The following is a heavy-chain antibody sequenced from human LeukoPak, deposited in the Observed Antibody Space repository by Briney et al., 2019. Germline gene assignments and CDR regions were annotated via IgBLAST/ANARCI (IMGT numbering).Heavy chain of an antibody. CDR1: GYTFTSYY. V-gene: IGHV1-46*03. Sequence: ASVKVSCKASGYTFTSYYMHWVRQAPGQGLEWMGIINPSGGSTSYAQKFQGRVTMTRDTSTSTVYMELSSLRSEDTAVYYCAREVGATDSYYYYYMDVWGKGTTVTASS. CDR3: AREVGATDSYYYYYMDV. D-gene: IGHD1-26*01. J-gene: IGHJ6*03. CDR2: INPSGGST.